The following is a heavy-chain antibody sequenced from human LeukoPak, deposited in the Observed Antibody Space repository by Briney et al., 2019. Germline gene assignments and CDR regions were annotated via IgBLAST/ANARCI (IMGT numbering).Heavy chain of an antibody. V-gene: IGHV1-2*02. CDR2: INPNSGGT. Sequence: ASVKVSCKASGYTFTGYYMHWVRQAPGQGLEWMGWINPNSGGTNYAQKLQGRVTMTTDTSTSTAYMELRSLRSDDTAVYYCARDALDWLLSHYFDYWGQGTLVTVSS. J-gene: IGHJ4*02. CDR1: GYTFTGYY. D-gene: IGHD3-9*01. CDR3: ARDALDWLLSHYFDY.